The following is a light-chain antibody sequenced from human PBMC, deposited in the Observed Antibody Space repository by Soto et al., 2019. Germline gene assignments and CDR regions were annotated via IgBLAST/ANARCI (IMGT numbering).Light chain of an antibody. J-gene: IGKJ1*01. CDR3: QQYNSYSGT. CDR1: QSISSW. V-gene: IGKV1-5*01. CDR2: DAS. Sequence: DIRMTQSPSTLSASVGDRVTITCRASQSISSWLAWYQQKPGKAPKLLIYDASSLESGVPSRFSGSGSGTEFTLTISSLQPDDFATYYCQQYNSYSGTFDQGTKVEIK.